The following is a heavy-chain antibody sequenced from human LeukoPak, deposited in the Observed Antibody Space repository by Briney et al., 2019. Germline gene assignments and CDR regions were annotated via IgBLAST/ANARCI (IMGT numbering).Heavy chain of an antibody. Sequence: SQTLSLTCTVSGGSISSGGYYWSWIRQLPGKGLECIGFIYYSGSTFYNPSLKSRVTISIDTSKNQFSLKLSSVTAADAAVYYCASLYYFDSSGYYYGKADIWGQGTMVTVSS. CDR2: IYYSGST. CDR1: GGSISSGGYY. D-gene: IGHD3-22*01. CDR3: ASLYYFDSSGYYYGKADI. V-gene: IGHV4-31*03. J-gene: IGHJ3*02.